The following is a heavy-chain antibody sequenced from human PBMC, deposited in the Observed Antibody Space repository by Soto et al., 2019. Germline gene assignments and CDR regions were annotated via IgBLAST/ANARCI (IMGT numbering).Heavy chain of an antibody. Sequence: GESLKISWKGSGYSFTSYWISWVRQMPGKGLEWMGRIEPSDSYTNYSPSFQGHVTISADKSISTAYLQWSSLKASDTAMYYCARHLVAATYLGRSDPWGQGTLVTVSS. V-gene: IGHV5-10-1*01. D-gene: IGHD6-19*01. CDR3: ARHLVAATYLGRSDP. J-gene: IGHJ5*02. CDR1: GYSFTSYW. CDR2: IEPSDSYT.